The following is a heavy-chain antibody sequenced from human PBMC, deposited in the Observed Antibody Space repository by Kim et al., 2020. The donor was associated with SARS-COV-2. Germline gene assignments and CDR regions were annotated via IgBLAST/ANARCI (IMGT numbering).Heavy chain of an antibody. D-gene: IGHD3-22*01. V-gene: IGHV4-39*01. J-gene: IGHJ2*01. Sequence: SETLSLTCTVSGGSISSISYYWGWIRQPPGKGLEWIGRIYYSGSTYYNPSLKRRFTITVDTSKNQFSLKLRSVTAADTAVYYCARVGGIVVVIRNYWYLVLWGRGTLVSVS. CDR2: IYYSGST. CDR3: ARVGGIVVVIRNYWYLVL. CDR1: GGSISSISYY.